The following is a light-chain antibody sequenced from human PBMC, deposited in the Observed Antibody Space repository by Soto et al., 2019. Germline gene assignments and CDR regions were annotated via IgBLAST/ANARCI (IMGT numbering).Light chain of an antibody. CDR2: GNS. Sequence: QSVLTQPPSVSGAPGQRVTISCTGSSSNIGAGYDVHWYQQLPGTAPKFLIYGNSNRPSGVPDRFSGSKSGTSASLAITGLQAEDEADYYCQSYDSSLSALYVFGTGTKLTVL. CDR3: QSYDSSLSALYV. CDR1: SSNIGAGYD. V-gene: IGLV1-40*01. J-gene: IGLJ1*01.